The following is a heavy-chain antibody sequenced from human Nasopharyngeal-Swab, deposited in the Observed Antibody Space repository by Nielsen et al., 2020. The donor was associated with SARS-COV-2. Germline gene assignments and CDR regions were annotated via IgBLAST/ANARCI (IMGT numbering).Heavy chain of an antibody. CDR3: ASGTGYYYGSGTFDY. CDR1: GFTFSSYE. D-gene: IGHD3-10*01. CDR2: ISSSGSTI. Sequence: GGSLRLSCAASGFTFSSYEMNWVRQAPGEGLEWVSYISSSGSTIYYADSVKGRFTISRDNAKNSLYLQMNSLRAEDTAVYYCASGTGYYYGSGTFDYWGQGTLVTVSS. J-gene: IGHJ4*02. V-gene: IGHV3-48*03.